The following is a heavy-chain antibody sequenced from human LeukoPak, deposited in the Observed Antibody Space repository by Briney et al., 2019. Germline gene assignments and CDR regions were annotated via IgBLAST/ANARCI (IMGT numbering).Heavy chain of an antibody. D-gene: IGHD2-2*01. Sequence: ASVKVSFKASGYTFTGHYLHWVRQAPGQGLEWMGWLNPNNGGTKYAQKFQGRVTMTRDTSITTAYMELSSQRSDDTAVYYCARYCPSSCNAGDTFDIWGQGTVVTVSS. V-gene: IGHV1-2*02. CDR3: ARYCPSSCNAGDTFDI. CDR1: GYTFTGHY. CDR2: LNPNNGGT. J-gene: IGHJ3*02.